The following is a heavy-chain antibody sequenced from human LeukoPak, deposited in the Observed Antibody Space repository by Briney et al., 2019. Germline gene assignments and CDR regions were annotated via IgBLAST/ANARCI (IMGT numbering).Heavy chain of an antibody. J-gene: IGHJ6*02. D-gene: IGHD2-2*01. V-gene: IGHV3-11*04. CDR1: GFIISDYY. CDR2: ISSSGSTM. Sequence: GGSLRLSCAASGFIISDYYMNWIRQAPGKGLEWVSYISSSGSTMYYADYVRGRFTISWDSTNNSLYLEMNSLRDEDTAVYYCARDLGYCSSTSPCYGMDVWGQGTTVTVSS. CDR3: ARDLGYCSSTSPCYGMDV.